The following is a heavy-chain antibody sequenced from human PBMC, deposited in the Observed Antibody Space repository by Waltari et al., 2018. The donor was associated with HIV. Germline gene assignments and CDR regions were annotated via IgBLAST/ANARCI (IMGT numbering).Heavy chain of an antibody. CDR1: GGSFSGYY. V-gene: IGHV4-34*01. CDR2: INQSGST. Sequence: QVQLQQWGAGLLKPSETLSLTCAVYGGSFSGYYWSWIRQPPGKGLEWMGEINQSGSTNTSPTLKSRVTISVDTPKNQFSLKLSSVTAADTAVYYCARGLWGSGSYSPKRWTAFDIWGQGTMVTVSS. D-gene: IGHD3-10*01. J-gene: IGHJ3*02. CDR3: ARGLWGSGSYSPKRWTAFDI.